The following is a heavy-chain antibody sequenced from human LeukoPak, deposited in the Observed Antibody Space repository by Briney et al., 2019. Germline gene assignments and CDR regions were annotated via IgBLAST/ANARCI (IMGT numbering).Heavy chain of an antibody. Sequence: EASVKVSCKASGYTFSAYDINWVRQATGQGLEWMGWMNPDTGNTGYAQKSQGRVTMTRDASIGTAYMELNNLRSEDTAVYFCARLSETPAYYYSSGYYFLRYWGQGTLLVVSS. CDR3: ARLSETPAYYYSSGYYFLRY. V-gene: IGHV1-8*01. CDR2: MNPDTGNT. CDR1: GYTFSAYD. D-gene: IGHD3-22*01. J-gene: IGHJ4*02.